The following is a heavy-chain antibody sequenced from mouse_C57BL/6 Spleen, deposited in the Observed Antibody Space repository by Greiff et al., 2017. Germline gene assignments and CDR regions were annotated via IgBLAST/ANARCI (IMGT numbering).Heavy chain of an antibody. V-gene: IGHV1-64*01. CDR2: IHPNSGST. CDR3: AREVIYYGYDEDWYFDV. J-gene: IGHJ1*03. D-gene: IGHD2-2*01. Sequence: VQLQQPGAELVKPGASVKLSCKASGYTFTSYWMHWVKQRPGQGLEWIGMIHPNSGSTNYNEKFKSKATLTADKSSSTAYMQLSSLTSEDSAVYDCAREVIYYGYDEDWYFDVWGTGTTVTVSS. CDR1: GYTFTSYW.